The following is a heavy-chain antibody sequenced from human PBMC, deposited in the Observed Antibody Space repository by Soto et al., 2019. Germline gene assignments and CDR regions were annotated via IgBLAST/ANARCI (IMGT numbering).Heavy chain of an antibody. J-gene: IGHJ6*02. CDR2: ISSSGSTI. D-gene: IGHD3-22*01. CDR1: GFTFSDYY. Sequence: PGGSLRLSCAASGFTFSDYYMSWIRQAPGKGLEWVSYISSSGSTIYYADSVKGRFTISRDTAKNSLYLQMNSLRAEDTAVYYCARLHGKSYDSSGYYYYYYGMDVWGQGTTVTVSS. CDR3: ARLHGKSYDSSGYYYYYYGMDV. V-gene: IGHV3-11*01.